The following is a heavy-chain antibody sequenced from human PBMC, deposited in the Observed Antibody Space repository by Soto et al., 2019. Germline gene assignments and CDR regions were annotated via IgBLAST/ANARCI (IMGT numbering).Heavy chain of an antibody. V-gene: IGHV3-30*18. D-gene: IGHD2-8*01. Sequence: GGSLRLSCAASGFTFSSYGMHWVRQAPGKGLEWVAVISYDGSNKYYADSVKGRFTISRDNSKNTLYLQMNSLRAEDTAVYYCAKDVIRCMLCSDYWGQGTLVTVSS. CDR1: GFTFSSYG. CDR3: AKDVIRCMLCSDY. CDR2: ISYDGSNK. J-gene: IGHJ4*02.